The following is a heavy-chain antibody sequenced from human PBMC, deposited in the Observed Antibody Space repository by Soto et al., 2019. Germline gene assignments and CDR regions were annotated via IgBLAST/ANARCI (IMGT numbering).Heavy chain of an antibody. CDR1: GGSFSDFA. Sequence: QVQLAQSGAEVRKPGSSVKVSCRASGGSFSDFAFSWVRQAPGQGLEWMGGIIPMFAATKYAQRFEDRVTITADASTKTAYLALSSLTSDDSAVYYCARGGIVAVPAALSSYDDYTNYRFDSWGQGTLVSVSS. J-gene: IGHJ4*02. D-gene: IGHD2-15*01. CDR3: ARGGIVAVPAALSSYDDYTNYRFDS. CDR2: IIPMFAAT. V-gene: IGHV1-69*01.